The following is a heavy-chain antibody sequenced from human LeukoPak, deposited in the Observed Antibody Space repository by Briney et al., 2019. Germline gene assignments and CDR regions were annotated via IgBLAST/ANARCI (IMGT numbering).Heavy chain of an antibody. D-gene: IGHD2-2*01. Sequence: ASVKVSCKASVYTFTSYGTSWVRQAPGQGLEWMGWISAYNGNTNYAQKLQGRVTMTTDTSTSTAYMELRSLRSDDTAVYYCTYSSTSSPLYYYYGMDVWGQGTTVTVSS. CDR2: ISAYNGNT. V-gene: IGHV1-18*01. J-gene: IGHJ6*02. CDR1: VYTFTSYG. CDR3: TYSSTSSPLYYYYGMDV.